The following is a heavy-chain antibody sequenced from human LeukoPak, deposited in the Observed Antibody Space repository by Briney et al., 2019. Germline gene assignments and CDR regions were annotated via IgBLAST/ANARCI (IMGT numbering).Heavy chain of an antibody. CDR3: AKGSGINHYHWIDP. CDR1: EFTFSNYA. D-gene: IGHD1-14*01. CDR2: ISGGGGST. J-gene: IGHJ5*02. V-gene: IGHV3-23*01. Sequence: GGSLRLSCAASEFTFSNYAMNWVRQAPGKGLEWVSGISGGGGSTYYGDSVKGRFTISRDNSKNTLYLQMDSLRAEDTALYYCAKGSGINHYHWIDPWGQGTLVTVSS.